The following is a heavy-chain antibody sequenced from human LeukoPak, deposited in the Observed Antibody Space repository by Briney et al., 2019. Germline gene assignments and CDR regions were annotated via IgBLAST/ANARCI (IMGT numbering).Heavy chain of an antibody. V-gene: IGHV1-8*01. CDR1: GYTFTSYD. J-gene: IGHJ4*02. D-gene: IGHD4-11*01. CDR2: MNPNSGNT. CDR3: ARDLTGTDYGNPKDDY. Sequence: ASVKVSCKASGYTFTSYDINWVRQATGQGLELMGWMNPNSGNTGYAQKFKGRVTMTRNTSISTAYMELSSLRSEDTAVYYCARDLTGTDYGNPKDDYWGQGTLVTVSS.